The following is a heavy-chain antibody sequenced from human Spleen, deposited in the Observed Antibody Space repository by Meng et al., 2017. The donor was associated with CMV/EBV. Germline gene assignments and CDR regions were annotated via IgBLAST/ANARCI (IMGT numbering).Heavy chain of an antibody. J-gene: IGHJ4*02. CDR1: GGSFSGYY. V-gene: IGHV4-34*01. CDR3: ARSVSYSSSWFGY. CDR2: INHSGST. Sequence: TCAVYGGSFSGYYWSWIRQPTGKGLEWIGEINHSGSTNYNPSLKSRVTISVDTSKNQFSLKLSSVTAADTAVYYCARSVSYSSSWFGYWGQGTLVTVSS. D-gene: IGHD6-13*01.